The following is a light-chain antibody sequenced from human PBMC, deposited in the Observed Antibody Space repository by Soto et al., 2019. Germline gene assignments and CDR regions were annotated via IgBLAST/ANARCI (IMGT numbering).Light chain of an antibody. CDR1: QSVSNN. J-gene: IGKJ1*01. CDR2: GES. Sequence: EIVLTQSPGTLSLSPGERATLSCRASQSVSNNYLAWYQQKPGQAPRILIYGESTRATGIPDRFSGSGSGTEFTLTISRLQSEDFAVYYCQKYNNWPRTCGQGTKVDIK. CDR3: QKYNNWPRT. V-gene: IGKV3-15*01.